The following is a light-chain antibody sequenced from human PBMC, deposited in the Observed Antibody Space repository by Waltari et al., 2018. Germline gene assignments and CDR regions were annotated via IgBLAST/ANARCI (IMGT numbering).Light chain of an antibody. CDR1: QSLLHSNGYNY. CDR3: MQALQTPLT. J-gene: IGKJ4*01. CDR2: LGS. Sequence: DIVMTQSPLSLPVTPGEPASISCRSSQSLLHSNGYNYFDWYLQKLGQSPQLLIYLGSNRASGVPDRFSGSGSGTDFTLRISRVEAEDVGVYYCMQALQTPLTFGGGTKVEIK. V-gene: IGKV2-28*01.